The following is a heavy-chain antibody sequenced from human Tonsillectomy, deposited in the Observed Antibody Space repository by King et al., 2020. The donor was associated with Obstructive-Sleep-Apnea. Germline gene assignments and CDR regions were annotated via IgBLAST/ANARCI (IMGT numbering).Heavy chain of an antibody. D-gene: IGHD3-10*01. Sequence: QLVQSGAEVKKPGESLRISCKGSGYRFPSYCISWVRQMPGKGLEWMGRIDPTDSYINYSPSFQGHVTISGDKAISTAYLQWNSLKASDTAMYYCAKQGATGLISFNWFDPWGQGTLVTVSS. CDR1: GYRFPSYC. CDR3: AKQGATGLISFNWFDP. J-gene: IGHJ5*02. V-gene: IGHV5-10-1*01. CDR2: IDPTDSYI.